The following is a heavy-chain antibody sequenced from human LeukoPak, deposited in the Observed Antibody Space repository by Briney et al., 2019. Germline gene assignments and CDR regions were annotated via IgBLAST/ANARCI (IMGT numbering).Heavy chain of an antibody. D-gene: IGHD3-9*01. CDR2: MNPNSGNT. J-gene: IGHJ4*02. CDR3: ARGSRPVYNLLTGKRYFDY. V-gene: IGHV1-8*03. CDR1: GYTFTSYD. Sequence: GASVKVSCKASGYTFTSYDINWVRQATGQGLEWMGWMNPNSGNTGYAQKFQGRVTITRNTSISTAYMELSSLRSEDTAAYYCARGSRPVYNLLTGKRYFDYWGQGTLLTVSS.